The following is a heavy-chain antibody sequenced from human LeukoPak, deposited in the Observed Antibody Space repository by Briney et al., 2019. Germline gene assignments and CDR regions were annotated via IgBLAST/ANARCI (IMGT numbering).Heavy chain of an antibody. V-gene: IGHV5-51*01. CDR1: GYSFTSYG. CDR2: IYPGDSDT. D-gene: IGHD3-22*01. Sequence: GESLKISCKGSGYSFTSYGIGWVRQMPGKGLEWMGVIYPGDSDTRYSPSFQGQVTISADKSISTAYLQWSSLKASDTAMYYCARGTYYYDSSGYYPFDYWGQGTLVTVSS. J-gene: IGHJ4*02. CDR3: ARGTYYYDSSGYYPFDY.